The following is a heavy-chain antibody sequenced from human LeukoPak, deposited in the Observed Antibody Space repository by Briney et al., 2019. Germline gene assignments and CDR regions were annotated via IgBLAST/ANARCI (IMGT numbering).Heavy chain of an antibody. CDR3: ARGTVDTAMVNFDY. V-gene: IGHV4-31*03. Sequence: SETLSLTCTVSGGSISSGGYYWSWIRQHPGKGLEWIGCIYYSGSTYYNPSLKSRVTISVDTSKNQFSLKLSSVTAADTAVYYCARGTVDTAMVNFDYWGQGTLVTVSS. J-gene: IGHJ4*02. D-gene: IGHD5-18*01. CDR2: IYYSGST. CDR1: GGSISSGGYY.